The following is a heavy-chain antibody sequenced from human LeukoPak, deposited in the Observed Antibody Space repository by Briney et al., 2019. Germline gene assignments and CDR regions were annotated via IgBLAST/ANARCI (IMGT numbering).Heavy chain of an antibody. CDR1: GFTFSSYS. Sequence: GGSLRLSCAASGFTFSSYSMNWVRQAPGKGLEWVSSISSSSSSYIYYADSVKGRFTISRDNAKNSLYLQMNSLRAEDTAVYYCARAIGSGSYPFDYWGQGTLVTVSS. V-gene: IGHV3-21*01. D-gene: IGHD3-10*01. J-gene: IGHJ4*02. CDR3: ARAIGSGSYPFDY. CDR2: ISSSSSSYI.